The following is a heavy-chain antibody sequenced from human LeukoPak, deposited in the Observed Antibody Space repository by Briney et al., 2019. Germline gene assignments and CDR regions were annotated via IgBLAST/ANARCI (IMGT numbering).Heavy chain of an antibody. V-gene: IGHV1-2*02. J-gene: IGHJ4*02. CDR2: INPNSGGT. CDR3: ARSPTYIVVVPDFDY. D-gene: IGHD2-2*01. Sequence: ASVKVSCKASGYTFTGYYMHWVRQAPGQGLEWMGWINPNSGGTNYAQKFQGRVTMTRDTSISTAYMELSRLRSDDTAVYYCARSPTYIVVVPDFDYWGQGTLVTVSS. CDR1: GYTFTGYY.